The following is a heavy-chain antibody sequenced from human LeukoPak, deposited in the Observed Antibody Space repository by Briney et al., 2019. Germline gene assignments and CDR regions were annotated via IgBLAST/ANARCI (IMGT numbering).Heavy chain of an antibody. V-gene: IGHV3-11*01. CDR3: GAAIAPTPDY. D-gene: IGHD2-15*01. CDR1: GFSVNTSY. CDR2: ISDSGSTI. J-gene: IGHJ4*02. Sequence: GGSLRLSCAASGFSVNTSYMTWVRQAPGKGPEWVSYISDSGSTIYYADSVKGRFTVSRDNAKNSLYLLMSSLRPEDTAVYYCGAAIAPTPDYWGQGTLVTVSS.